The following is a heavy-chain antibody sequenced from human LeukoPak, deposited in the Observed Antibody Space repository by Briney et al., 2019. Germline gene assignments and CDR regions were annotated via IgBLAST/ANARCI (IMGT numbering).Heavy chain of an antibody. CDR1: GFTFDNND. CDR2: IGSAGYT. Sequence: PGGSLRLSCEVSGFTFDNNDMHWVRQTTGKGLEWVSAIGSAGYTYYADSVRGRFTITRDNTKQSLYLQMNSLRVEDTAVYHCVRQPDSARYGFDYWGRGTQVTVSS. CDR3: VRQPDSARYGFDY. J-gene: IGHJ4*02. V-gene: IGHV3-13*01. D-gene: IGHD1-14*01.